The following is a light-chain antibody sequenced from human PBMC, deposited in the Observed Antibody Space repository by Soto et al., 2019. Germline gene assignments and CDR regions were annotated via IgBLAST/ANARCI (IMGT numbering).Light chain of an antibody. V-gene: IGKV3-15*01. J-gene: IGKJ2*01. Sequence: EIVMTQSPATLSVSPGERATLSCRASQSVNSHLAWYQQKPGQAPRLLIYGASTRATGIPARFSGSGSGTEFTLTISSLQSEDFAIYYCQQDNNWPYTFGQGTQLEIK. CDR2: GAS. CDR3: QQDNNWPYT. CDR1: QSVNSH.